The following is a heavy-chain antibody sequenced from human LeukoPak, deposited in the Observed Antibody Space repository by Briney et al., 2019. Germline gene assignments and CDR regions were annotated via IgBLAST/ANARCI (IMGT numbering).Heavy chain of an antibody. CDR1: GYSFSSCS. D-gene: IGHD1-7*01. Sequence: ASVKVSCKASGYSFSSCSISWVRQAPGQGLEWMGWISGYNGKTNYAQKFQGRVTLTTDPSTSTAYMELRSLRSDDTAIYYCARGLNWNYDLGWVAPWGQGTLVAVSS. J-gene: IGHJ5*02. V-gene: IGHV1-18*01. CDR3: ARGLNWNYDLGWVAP. CDR2: ISGYNGKT.